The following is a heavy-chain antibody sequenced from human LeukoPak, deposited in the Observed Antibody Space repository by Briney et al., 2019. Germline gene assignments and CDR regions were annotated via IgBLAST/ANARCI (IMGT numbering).Heavy chain of an antibody. Sequence: GGSLRLSCEASGFSFSNYFMGWIRQAPGKGLEWVSYITNSGRSTNYADAVKGRFTISRDNVKKSVYLEMTDLRAEDTAVYYCAREASGNYYVFDSWGQGTLVTVSS. J-gene: IGHJ4*02. D-gene: IGHD1-26*01. CDR2: ITNSGRST. V-gene: IGHV3-11*04. CDR1: GFSFSNYF. CDR3: AREASGNYYVFDS.